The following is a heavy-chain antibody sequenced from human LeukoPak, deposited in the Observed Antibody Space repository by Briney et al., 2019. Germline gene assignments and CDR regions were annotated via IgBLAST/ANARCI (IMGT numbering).Heavy chain of an antibody. Sequence: PGGSLRLSCAASGFTFSIYDMTWVRQAPGKGLEWASVISGSGDSTYYADSEKGRFTISRDNSKNTLYLQMNRLRADDTAVYYCAKGNWNDDWGHGTLVIVSS. CDR3: AKGNWNDD. CDR1: GFTFSIYD. J-gene: IGHJ5*01. CDR2: ISGSGDST. V-gene: IGHV3-23*01.